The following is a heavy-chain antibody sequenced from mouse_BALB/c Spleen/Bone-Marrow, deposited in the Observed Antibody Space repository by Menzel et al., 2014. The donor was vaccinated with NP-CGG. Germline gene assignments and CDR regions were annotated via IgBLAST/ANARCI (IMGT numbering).Heavy chain of an antibody. CDR2: IDPYSGGT. CDR1: GYVFTSYN. CDR3: ARKLSRAMDY. D-gene: IGHD1-1*01. V-gene: IGHV1S135*01. Sequence: EVKLVESGPELVKPGASVKVSCKASGYVFTSYNMFWVKQSHGKSLEWIGYIDPYSGGTNYNQKFKGKATLTVDKSSNTAYMHLNSLTSEDSAVYYCARKLSRAMDYWGQGTSVTVSS. J-gene: IGHJ4*01.